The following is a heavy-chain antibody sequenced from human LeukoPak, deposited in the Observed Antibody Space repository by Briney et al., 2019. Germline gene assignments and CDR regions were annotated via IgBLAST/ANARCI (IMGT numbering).Heavy chain of an antibody. CDR3: AKDGGYCSSTSCPLYYYMDV. J-gene: IGHJ6*03. CDR2: IWYDGSNK. Sequence: GGSLRLSCAASGFTFGSYGMHWVRQAPGKGLEWVAVIWYDGSNKYYADSVKGRFTISRDISKNTLYLQMNSLRAEDTAVYYCAKDGGYCSSTSCPLYYYMDVWGKGTTVTVSS. D-gene: IGHD2-2*01. V-gene: IGHV3-33*03. CDR1: GFTFGSYG.